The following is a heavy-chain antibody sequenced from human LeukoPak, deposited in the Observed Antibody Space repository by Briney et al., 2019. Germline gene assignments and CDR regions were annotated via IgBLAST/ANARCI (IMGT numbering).Heavy chain of an antibody. J-gene: IGHJ4*02. D-gene: IGHD6-13*01. CDR3: AKAVYSSSPLDY. Sequence: GGSLRLSCAASGFTFSSYSMNWVRQAPGKGLDWVSYISGTSSTMHYADSVKGRFTISRDNAKNSLYLQMNSLRAEDTALYYCAKAVYSSSPLDYWGQGTLVTVSS. CDR1: GFTFSSYS. V-gene: IGHV3-48*04. CDR2: ISGTSSTM.